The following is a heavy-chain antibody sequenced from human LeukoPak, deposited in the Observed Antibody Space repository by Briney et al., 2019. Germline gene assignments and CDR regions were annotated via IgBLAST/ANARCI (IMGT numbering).Heavy chain of an antibody. CDR2: IYYSGST. D-gene: IGHD3-3*01. CDR3: ARGYDFWSGPNPADNWFGP. Sequence: SETLSLTCTVSGGSISSYYWSWIRQPPGKGLEWIGYIYYSGSTNYNPSLKSRVTISVDTSKNQFSLKLSSVTAADTAVYYCARGYDFWSGPNPADNWFGPWGQGTLVTVSS. J-gene: IGHJ5*02. CDR1: GGSISSYY. V-gene: IGHV4-59*08.